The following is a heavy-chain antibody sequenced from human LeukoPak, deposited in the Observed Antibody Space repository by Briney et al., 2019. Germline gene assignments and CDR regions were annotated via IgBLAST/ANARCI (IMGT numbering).Heavy chain of an antibody. D-gene: IGHD6-6*01. J-gene: IGHJ6*03. CDR1: GGSISSGSYY. V-gene: IGHV4-61*02. Sequence: SETLSLTCTVSGGSISSGSYYWSWIRQPAGKGLEWIGRIYTSGSTNYNPSLKSRVTISVDTSKNQFSLKLSSVTAADTAVYYCARVNQQLDLYYYYYMDVWGKGTTVTVSS. CDR2: IYTSGST. CDR3: ARVNQQLDLYYYYYMDV.